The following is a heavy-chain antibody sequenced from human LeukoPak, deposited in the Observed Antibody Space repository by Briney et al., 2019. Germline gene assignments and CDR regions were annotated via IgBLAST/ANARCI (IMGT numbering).Heavy chain of an antibody. CDR2: IYYSGST. V-gene: IGHV4-61*08. CDR1: GGSISSGGYY. Sequence: SETLSLTCAVSGGSISSGGYYWSWIRQPPGKGLEWIGYIYYSGSTNYNPSLKSRVTISVDTSKNQFSLKLSSVTAADTAVYYCARERYYYGSGGLDVWGQGTTVTVSS. D-gene: IGHD3-10*01. J-gene: IGHJ6*02. CDR3: ARERYYYGSGGLDV.